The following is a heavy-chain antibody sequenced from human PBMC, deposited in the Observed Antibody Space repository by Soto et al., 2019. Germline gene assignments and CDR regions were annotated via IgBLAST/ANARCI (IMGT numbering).Heavy chain of an antibody. CDR2: ISYDESNK. V-gene: IGHV3-30*18. D-gene: IGHD3-3*02. CDR1: GFTFSSYG. Sequence: GSLRLSCAASGFTFSSYGMHRVRQAPGKGLEWVAVISYDESNKYYAVSVKGRFTISRDNSKNTLYLQMNSLRAEDTAVYYCAKDYRQISYYGMDVWGQGTTVTVSS. CDR3: AKDYRQISYYGMDV. J-gene: IGHJ6*02.